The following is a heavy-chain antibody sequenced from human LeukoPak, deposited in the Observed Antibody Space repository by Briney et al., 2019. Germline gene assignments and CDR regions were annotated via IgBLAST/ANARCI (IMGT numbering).Heavy chain of an antibody. J-gene: IGHJ4*02. D-gene: IGHD3-22*01. V-gene: IGHV3-30*02. CDR3: ATSPSWYYDSSVRLDIDRHYFDY. CDR2: IRYDGSNK. CDR1: EFTFSRYG. Sequence: GGSLRLSCAASEFTFSRYGMHWVRQAPGKGLEWVAFIRYDGSNKYYADSVKGRFTISRDNSRNTLYLQMHSLRAEDTAVYYCATSPSWYYDSSVRLDIDRHYFDYWGQGTLVTVSS.